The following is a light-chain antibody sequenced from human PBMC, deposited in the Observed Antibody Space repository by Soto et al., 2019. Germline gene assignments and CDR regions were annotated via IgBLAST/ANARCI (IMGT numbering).Light chain of an antibody. CDR3: QQLNSYPRT. J-gene: IGKJ1*01. CDR2: AAS. CDR1: QSISSY. Sequence: DIQMTQSPSSLSASVVDRVTITCLASQSISSYLNWYQQKPGKAPKLLIYAASSLQSGVPSRFSGSGSGTDFTLTVNSLQAEDFATYYCQQLNSYPRTFGQGTKVDIK. V-gene: IGKV1-39*01.